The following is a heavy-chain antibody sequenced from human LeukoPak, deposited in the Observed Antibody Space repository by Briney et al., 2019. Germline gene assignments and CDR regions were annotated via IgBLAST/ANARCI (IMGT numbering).Heavy chain of an antibody. D-gene: IGHD6-13*01. V-gene: IGHV1-2*02. Sequence: ASVKVSCKASGYTFTGYYMHWVRQAPGQGLEWMGWINPNSGGTNYAQKFQGRATMTRDTSISTAYMELSRLGSDDTAVYYCARGGSSSWYEGIDYWGQGTLVTVSS. CDR1: GYTFTGYY. J-gene: IGHJ4*02. CDR2: INPNSGGT. CDR3: ARGGSSSWYEGIDY.